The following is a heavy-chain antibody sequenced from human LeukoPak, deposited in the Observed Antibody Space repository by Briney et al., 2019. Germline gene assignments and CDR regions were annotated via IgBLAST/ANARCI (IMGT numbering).Heavy chain of an antibody. CDR3: ASPEGY. V-gene: IGHV4-59*08. CDR2: IYYSGST. Sequence: SETLSLTCTVSGGSISPYYWSWIRQPPGKGLEWIGYIYYSGSTNYNPSLKSRVTISVDTSKNQFSLKLSSVTAADTAVYYCASPEGYWGQGTLVTASS. J-gene: IGHJ4*02. CDR1: GGSISPYY.